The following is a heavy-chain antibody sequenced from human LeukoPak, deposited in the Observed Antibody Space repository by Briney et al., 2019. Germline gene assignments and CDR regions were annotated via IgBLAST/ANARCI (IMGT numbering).Heavy chain of an antibody. J-gene: IGHJ4*02. CDR3: ARDGDLAPAVPFDC. CDR1: GFTFSSYE. CDR2: ISSSGGTT. Sequence: GGSLRLSCAASGFTFSSYEMNWVRQAPGKGLEWISFISSSGGTTYYADSVKGRFTISRDNAKNSLYLQMNSLRAEDTAVYYCARDGDLAPAVPFDCWGQGTLVTVSS. D-gene: IGHD6-25*01. V-gene: IGHV3-48*03.